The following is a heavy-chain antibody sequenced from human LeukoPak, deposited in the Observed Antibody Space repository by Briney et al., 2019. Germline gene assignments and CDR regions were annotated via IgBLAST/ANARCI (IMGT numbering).Heavy chain of an antibody. Sequence: KPGGSLRLSCAASGFTFSSYSMNWVRQAPGKGLEWVSCICKSSSYIDYAGSVKGRFTISKDNAKNSLYLQMNSLRAEDTAVYYCASSYCSGGSCYAFDYWGQGTLVTVSS. D-gene: IGHD2-15*01. CDR1: GFTFSSYS. V-gene: IGHV3-21*01. CDR2: ICKSSSYI. J-gene: IGHJ4*02. CDR3: ASSYCSGGSCYAFDY.